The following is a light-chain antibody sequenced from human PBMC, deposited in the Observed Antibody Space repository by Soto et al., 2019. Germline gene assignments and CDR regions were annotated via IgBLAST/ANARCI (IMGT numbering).Light chain of an antibody. Sequence: EIVMTQSPATLSVSPGERATLSCRASQSVNSNLAWFQQKPGQAPRLLIYGASTRATGIPATFSGSGSGTEFTLTFSSLQSEDFAVYYCQQYNNWPRTFGQGTTVEIK. CDR2: GAS. J-gene: IGKJ1*01. CDR1: QSVNSN. V-gene: IGKV3-15*01. CDR3: QQYNNWPRT.